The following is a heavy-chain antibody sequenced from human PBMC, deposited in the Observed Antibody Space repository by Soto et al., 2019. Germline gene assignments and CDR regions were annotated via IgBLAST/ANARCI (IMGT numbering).Heavy chain of an antibody. D-gene: IGHD3-22*01. CDR1: GYTFTSYY. V-gene: IGHV1-46*01. Sequence: ASVKVSCKASGYTFTSYYMHWVRQAPGQGLEWMGIINPSGGSTSYAQKFQGRVTMTRDTSTSTVYMELSSLRSEDTAVYYCARDRGYYCDSSGSLRYWGQGTLVTVSS. CDR3: ARDRGYYCDSSGSLRY. CDR2: INPSGGST. J-gene: IGHJ4*02.